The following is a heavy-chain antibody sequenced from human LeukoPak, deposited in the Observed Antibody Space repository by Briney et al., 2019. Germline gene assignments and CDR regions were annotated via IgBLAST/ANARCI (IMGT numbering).Heavy chain of an antibody. Sequence: GGSLRLSCAASGFTFTNYAMSWVRQAPGKGLEWVSAISPSGATTYYADSVKGRFTISRDNSRNTLYLQMNSLRAEDTAVYYCARQRRYCSGDNCYQRTFDYWGQGTLVTVSS. V-gene: IGHV3-23*01. CDR3: ARQRRYCSGDNCYQRTFDY. CDR1: GFTFTNYA. D-gene: IGHD2-15*01. J-gene: IGHJ4*02. CDR2: ISPSGATT.